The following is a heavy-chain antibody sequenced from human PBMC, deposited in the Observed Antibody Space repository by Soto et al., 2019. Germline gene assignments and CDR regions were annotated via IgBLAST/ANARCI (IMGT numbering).Heavy chain of an antibody. D-gene: IGHD6-19*01. J-gene: IGHJ4*02. CDR1: GGSISSYY. CDR2: IYYSGST. CDR3: ARGSSGWYGGGFAS. V-gene: IGHV4-59*01. Sequence: QVQLQESCPGLVKTSETLSLTCTVSGGSISSYYWSWLRQPPVKGLEWIGYIYYSGSTNYNPSLKSRVTISVDTSKNQFSLKLSSVTAADTAVYYCARGSSGWYGGGFASWVQGTLVTVSS.